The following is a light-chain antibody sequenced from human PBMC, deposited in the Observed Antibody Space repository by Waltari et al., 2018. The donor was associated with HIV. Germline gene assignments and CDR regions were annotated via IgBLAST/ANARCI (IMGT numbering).Light chain of an antibody. CDR1: QSISSS. V-gene: IGKV1-5*03. J-gene: IGKJ1*01. CDR2: NAS. CDR3: QQYGRSRT. Sequence: DIQMTQSPSTLSASVGDRVSITCRASQSISSSLAWYQQTPGKVPKLLIYNASTLESGVPSRFSGSGSGTQFTLTISSLQPDDFATYYCQQYGRSRTFGQGTKVDIK.